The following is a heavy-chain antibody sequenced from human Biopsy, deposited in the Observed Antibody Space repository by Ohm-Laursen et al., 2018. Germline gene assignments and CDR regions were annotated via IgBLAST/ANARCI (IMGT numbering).Heavy chain of an antibody. D-gene: IGHD6-25*01. CDR3: ARDGAAGYGLDV. J-gene: IGHJ6*02. V-gene: IGHV3-33*01. CDR1: EFTFSSYG. Sequence: SLRLSCAASEFTFSSYGMHWVRQAPGKGLEWVAVIWYDGSRQYYADSVKGRFTISRDNSKNTLYLQMNSLRAEDTAVYYCARDGAAGYGLDVWGQGTTVTVSS. CDR2: IWYDGSRQ.